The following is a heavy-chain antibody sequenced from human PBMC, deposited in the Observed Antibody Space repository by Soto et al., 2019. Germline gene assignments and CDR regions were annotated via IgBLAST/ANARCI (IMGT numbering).Heavy chain of an antibody. D-gene: IGHD6-19*01. J-gene: IGHJ6*02. V-gene: IGHV6-1*01. Sequence: SQALSLTCAISWDSVSSNITACNCIRQSPSRALEWLGRTYYRSKWYNDYAVSVKSRITINPDTSKNQFSLQLNSVTPEDTAVYYCARDRYSSGWSGGDYYYYGMDVWGRGTTVTVSS. CDR2: TYYRSKWYN. CDR1: WDSVSSNITA. CDR3: ARDRYSSGWSGGDYYYYGMDV.